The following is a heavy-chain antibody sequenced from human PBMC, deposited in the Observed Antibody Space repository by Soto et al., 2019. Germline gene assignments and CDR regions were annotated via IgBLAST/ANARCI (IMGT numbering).Heavy chain of an antibody. Sequence: ASVKVSCKASGYTFTGYYMHWVRQAPGQGLEWMGWINPNSGGTNYAQKFQGWVTMTRDTSISTAYMELSRLRSDDTAVYYCARGKAVAGREINWFDPWGQGTLVTVSS. CDR1: GYTFTGYY. J-gene: IGHJ5*02. D-gene: IGHD6-19*01. V-gene: IGHV1-2*04. CDR3: ARGKAVAGREINWFDP. CDR2: INPNSGGT.